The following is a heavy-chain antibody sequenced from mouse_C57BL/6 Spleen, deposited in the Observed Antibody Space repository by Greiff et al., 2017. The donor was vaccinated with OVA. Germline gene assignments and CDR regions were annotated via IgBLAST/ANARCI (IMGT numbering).Heavy chain of an antibody. J-gene: IGHJ1*03. D-gene: IGHD1-1*01. Sequence: VQLQQSGAELVRPGASVTLSCKASGYTFTDYEMHWVKQTPVHGLEWIGAIDPETGGTAYNQKFKGKAILTADKSSSTAYMELRSLTSEDSAVYYGTRWDYGSSYVRYFDVWGTGTTVTVSS. CDR1: GYTFTDYE. CDR3: TRWDYGSSYVRYFDV. CDR2: IDPETGGT. V-gene: IGHV1-15*01.